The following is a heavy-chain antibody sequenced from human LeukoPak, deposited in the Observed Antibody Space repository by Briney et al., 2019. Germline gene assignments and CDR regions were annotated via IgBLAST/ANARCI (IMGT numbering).Heavy chain of an antibody. CDR1: GFTVSNNY. CDR2: IYSGGGT. CDR3: VRKNSGSSYYFDY. J-gene: IGHJ4*02. Sequence: PGGSLRLSCAASGFTVSNNYMSWVRQAPGKGLEWVSVIYSGGGTYYADSVKGRFTISRDNSKNTLYLQMNSLRAEDTAVYYCVRKNSGSSYYFDYWGQGTLVTVSS. D-gene: IGHD3-10*01. V-gene: IGHV3-66*01.